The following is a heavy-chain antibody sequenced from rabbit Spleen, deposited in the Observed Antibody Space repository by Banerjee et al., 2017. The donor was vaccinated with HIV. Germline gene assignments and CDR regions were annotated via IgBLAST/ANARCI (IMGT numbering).Heavy chain of an antibody. CDR3: ARDTGSSFSSYGMDL. V-gene: IGHV1S45*01. J-gene: IGHJ6*01. D-gene: IGHD8-1*01. Sequence: QDQLEESGGDLVKPEGSLTLTCTASGFDFSSGYDMCWVRQAPGKGLQWIACIYNGDGSTYYANWAKGRFTISKTSSTTVTLQMTSLTVADTATYFCARDTGSSFSSYGMDLWGPGTLVTVS. CDR1: GFDFSSGYD. CDR2: IYNGDGST.